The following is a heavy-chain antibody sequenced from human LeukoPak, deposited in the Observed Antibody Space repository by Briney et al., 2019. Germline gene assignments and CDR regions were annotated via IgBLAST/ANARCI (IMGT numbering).Heavy chain of an antibody. CDR2: ISSSGSTI. CDR1: GFTFSSYE. Sequence: GGSLRLSCAASGFTFSSYEMNWVRQAPGKGLEWVSYISSSGSTIYYADSVKGRFTISRDNAKNSLYLQMNSLRAEDTAVYYCARDAAMTYRGYFDIWGRGTLVTVSS. D-gene: IGHD6-25*01. CDR3: ARDAAMTYRGYFDI. V-gene: IGHV3-48*03. J-gene: IGHJ2*01.